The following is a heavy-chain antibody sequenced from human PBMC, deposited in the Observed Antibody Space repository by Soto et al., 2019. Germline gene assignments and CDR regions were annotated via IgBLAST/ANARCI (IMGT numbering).Heavy chain of an antibody. CDR2: ISAHNGNT. D-gene: IGHD1-1*01. CDR3: ARGRYGDY. Sequence: QVHLVQSGAEVKKPGASVKVSCKASGYTFTSYGITWVRQAPGQGLEGMGWISAHNGNTADAQKLQGRVIVTRDTSTSTAYMELRSLISDDTAVYYCARGRYGDYWGQGALVTVSS. J-gene: IGHJ4*02. V-gene: IGHV1-18*01. CDR1: GYTFTSYG.